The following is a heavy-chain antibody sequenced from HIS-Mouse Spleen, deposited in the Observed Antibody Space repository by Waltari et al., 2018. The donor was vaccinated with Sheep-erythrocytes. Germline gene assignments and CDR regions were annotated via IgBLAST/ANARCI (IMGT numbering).Heavy chain of an antibody. D-gene: IGHD2-2*01. V-gene: IGHV3-9*01. Sequence: EVQLVESGGGLVQPGRCLKHPLASSGFTVDDYALHRVRQAPGKGLEWVSGISWNSGSIGYADSVKGRFTISRDNAKNSLYLQMNSLRAEDTALYYCAKDISRNIVVVPAAVGDYWGQGTLVTVSS. CDR1: GFTVDDYA. CDR3: AKDISRNIVVVPAAVGDY. J-gene: IGHJ4*02. CDR2: ISWNSGSI.